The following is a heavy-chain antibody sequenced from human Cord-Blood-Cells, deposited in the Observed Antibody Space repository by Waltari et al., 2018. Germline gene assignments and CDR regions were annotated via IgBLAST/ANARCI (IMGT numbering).Heavy chain of an antibody. CDR1: GGSFSGYY. CDR2: INHSGST. D-gene: IGHD2-2*02. CDR3: ARVDCSSTSCYKNWFDP. V-gene: IGHV4-34*01. Sequence: QVQLQQWGAGLLKPSETLSLTCAVYGGSFSGYYWSWIRQPLGKGLEWIGEINHSGSTNYNPSLKSRVTISVDTSKNQFSLKLSSVTAADTAVYYCARVDCSSTSCYKNWFDPWGQGTLVTVSS. J-gene: IGHJ5*02.